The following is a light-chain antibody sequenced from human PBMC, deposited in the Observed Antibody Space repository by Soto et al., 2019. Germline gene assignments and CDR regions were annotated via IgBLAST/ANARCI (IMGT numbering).Light chain of an antibody. V-gene: IGLV2-23*01. CDR1: SSDVGTSNL. Sequence: QSALAQPASVSGSPGQSVTFSCTIASSDVGTSNLVSWYQQHPAKAPKLMIYECSKRPSGVSDRFSASQSGNTASLTISGLQAEDEADYYCFSYAGSPTSYVFGTGTKVTVL. J-gene: IGLJ1*01. CDR3: FSYAGSPTSYV. CDR2: ECS.